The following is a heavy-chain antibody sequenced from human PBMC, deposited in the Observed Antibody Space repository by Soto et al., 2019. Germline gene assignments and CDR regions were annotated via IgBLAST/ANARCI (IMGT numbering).Heavy chain of an antibody. D-gene: IGHD6-13*01. V-gene: IGHV1-3*01. CDR1: GYTFTSYA. CDR3: ASTVRWYSSCQLDY. Sequence: QVQLVQSGAEVKKPGASVKVSCKASGYTFTSYAMHWVRQAPGQRLEWMGWINAGNGNTKYSQKFQGRVTITRDTSASTAYMELSSEGSEDTAVYDCASTVRWYSSCQLDYGGQGDLVTDSS. CDR2: INAGNGNT. J-gene: IGHJ4*02.